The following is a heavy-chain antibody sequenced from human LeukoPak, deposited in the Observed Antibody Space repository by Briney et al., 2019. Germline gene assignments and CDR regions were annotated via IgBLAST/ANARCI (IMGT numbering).Heavy chain of an antibody. CDR3: AKGPGYSSGWYDY. CDR2: ISWNSGSI. Sequence: GRSLRLSCAASGFTFDDYAMHWVRQAPGKGLEWVSGISWNSGSIGYADSVKGRFTISRDNAKNSLCLQMNSLRAEDTALYYCAKGPGYSSGWYDYWGPGTLVTVSS. V-gene: IGHV3-9*01. J-gene: IGHJ4*02. D-gene: IGHD6-19*01. CDR1: GFTFDDYA.